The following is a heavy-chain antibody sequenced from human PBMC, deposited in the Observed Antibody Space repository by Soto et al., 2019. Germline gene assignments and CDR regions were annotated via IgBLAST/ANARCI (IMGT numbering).Heavy chain of an antibody. V-gene: IGHV4-39*01. CDR1: GGSIRSSSYY. CDR3: ARRLHSSNWYSWFDP. Sequence: SETLSLTCTVSGGSIRSSSYYWGWIRQPPGKGLEWIGYIYYTGRTYYNPSLKSRVTISVDTSKNQFSLKLSSVSAADTAVYYCARRLHSSNWYSWFDPWGQGTLVTVSS. D-gene: IGHD6-13*01. CDR2: IYYTGRT. J-gene: IGHJ5*02.